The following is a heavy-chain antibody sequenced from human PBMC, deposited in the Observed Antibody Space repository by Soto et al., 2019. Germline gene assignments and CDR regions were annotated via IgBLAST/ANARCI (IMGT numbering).Heavy chain of an antibody. Sequence: QVQLVESGGGLVKPGGSLRLSCAASGFTLSDYYMTWIRQAPGKGLEWVSDISISGTTIHYADSVRGRFTISRDNAKNSLWLQMNPLRAEDTAVYYCARFRGDGYYNVWGQGTLVTVSS. J-gene: IGHJ4*02. V-gene: IGHV3-11*01. CDR2: ISISGTTI. D-gene: IGHD3-9*01. CDR3: ARFRGDGYYNV. CDR1: GFTLSDYY.